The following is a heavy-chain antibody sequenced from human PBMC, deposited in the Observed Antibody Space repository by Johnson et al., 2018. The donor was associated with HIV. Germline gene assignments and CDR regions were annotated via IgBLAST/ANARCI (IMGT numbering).Heavy chain of an antibody. D-gene: IGHD1-1*01. CDR1: GFTFSSYA. CDR2: ISYDGSYK. CDR3: AREGTLGAFDI. V-gene: IGHV3-30-3*01. J-gene: IGHJ3*02. Sequence: LVESGGGVVQPGRSLRLSCAASGFTFSSYAMHWVRQAPGKGLEWVAVISYDGSYKYYADSVKGRFTISRDNSKNTLYLQMNSLRAEDTAVYYCAREGTLGAFDIWGQGTMVTVSS.